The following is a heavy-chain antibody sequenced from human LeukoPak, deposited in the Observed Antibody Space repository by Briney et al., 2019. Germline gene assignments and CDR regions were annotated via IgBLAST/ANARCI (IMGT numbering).Heavy chain of an antibody. CDR2: ISAYNGNT. CDR3: ARDRAYSSGYPPDY. D-gene: IGHD6-19*01. J-gene: IGHJ4*02. V-gene: IGHV1-18*01. CDR1: GYTFASYG. Sequence: ASVKVSCKASGYTFASYGISWVRQAPGQGLEWMGWISAYNGNTNYAQKLQGRVTMTTDTSTSTAYMELRSLRSDDTAVYYCARDRAYSSGYPPDYWGQGTLVTVSS.